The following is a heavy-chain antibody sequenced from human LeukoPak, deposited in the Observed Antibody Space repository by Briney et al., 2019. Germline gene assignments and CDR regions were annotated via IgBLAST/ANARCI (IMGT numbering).Heavy chain of an antibody. V-gene: IGHV1-2*02. CDR2: INPNSGGT. CDR3: ARATRTKYCSGGSCYPDY. D-gene: IGHD2-15*01. J-gene: IGHJ4*02. Sequence: ASVTVSCKASGYTFTGYYMHWVRQAPGQELEWMGWINPNSGGTNYAQKFQGRVTMTRDTSISTAYMELSRLRSDDTAVYYCARATRTKYCSGGSCYPDYWGQGTLVTVSS. CDR1: GYTFTGYY.